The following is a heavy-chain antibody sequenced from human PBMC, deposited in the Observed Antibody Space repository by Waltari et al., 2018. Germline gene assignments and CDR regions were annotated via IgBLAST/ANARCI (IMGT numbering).Heavy chain of an antibody. CDR1: GYSISSGSY. CDR2: IYHSGST. D-gene: IGHD2-2*01. V-gene: IGHV4-38-2*01. CDR3: ARHGGLGVPAAMSWFDP. Sequence: QVQLQESGPGLVKPSETLSLTCAVPGYSISSGSYWGWIRQPPGKGLEWIGSIYHSGSTYYNPSLKSRVTISVDTSKNQFSLKLSSVTAADKAVYYCARHGGLGVPAAMSWFDPWGQGTLVTVSS. J-gene: IGHJ5*02.